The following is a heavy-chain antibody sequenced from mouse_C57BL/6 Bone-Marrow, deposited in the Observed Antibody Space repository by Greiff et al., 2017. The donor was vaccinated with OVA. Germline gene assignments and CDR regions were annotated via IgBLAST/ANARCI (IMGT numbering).Heavy chain of an antibody. Sequence: EVNVVESGGGLVQPGGSLKLSCAASGFTFSDYGMALVRQAPRKGPEWVAFISNLAYSIYYADTVTGRFTISRENAKNTLYLEMSSLRSEDTAMYYCARPITTEWYFDVWGTGTTVTVSS. V-gene: IGHV5-15*01. D-gene: IGHD1-1*01. J-gene: IGHJ1*03. CDR3: ARPITTEWYFDV. CDR2: ISNLAYSI. CDR1: GFTFSDYG.